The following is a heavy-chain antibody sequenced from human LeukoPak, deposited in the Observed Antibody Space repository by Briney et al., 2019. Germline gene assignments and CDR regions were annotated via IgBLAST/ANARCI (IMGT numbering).Heavy chain of an antibody. J-gene: IGHJ6*03. CDR1: GFTFSSYG. CDR2: IRYDGSNK. D-gene: IGHD1-26*01. CDR3: AKVGGSPAWYYMDV. Sequence: GGSLRLSCAASGFTFSSYGMHWVRQAPGRGLEWVAFIRYDGSNKYYADSVKGRFTISRDNSKNTLYLQMNSLRAEDTAVYYCAKVGGSPAWYYMDVWGKGTTVTVSS. V-gene: IGHV3-30*02.